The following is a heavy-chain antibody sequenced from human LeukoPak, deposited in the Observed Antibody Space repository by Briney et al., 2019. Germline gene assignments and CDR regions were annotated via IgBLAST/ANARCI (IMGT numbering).Heavy chain of an antibody. CDR3: ASLKNYYDSSGYLVTDAFDI. D-gene: IGHD3-22*01. V-gene: IGHV1-69*05. CDR1: GGTFSSYA. CDR2: IIPIFGTA. Sequence: RASVKVSCKASGGTFSSYAISWVRQAPGQGLEWMGGIIPIFGTANYAQKLQGRVTMTTDTSTSTAYMELRSLKSDDTAVYYCASLKNYYDSSGYLVTDAFDIWGQGTMVTVSS. J-gene: IGHJ3*02.